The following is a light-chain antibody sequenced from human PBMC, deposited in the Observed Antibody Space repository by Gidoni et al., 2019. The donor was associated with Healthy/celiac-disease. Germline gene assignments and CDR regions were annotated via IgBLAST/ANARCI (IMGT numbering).Light chain of an antibody. CDR2: DAS. J-gene: IGKJ2*01. V-gene: IGKV3-11*01. CDR1: QSVSSY. Sequence: EIVLTQSPATLSLSPGERATLSCRASQSVSSYLAWYQQKPGQAPRLLIYDASNRATGIPAMFSGSGSGTDFTLTISSLEPEDVAVYYCQQRSNWPLTFXXXTKLEIK. CDR3: QQRSNWPLT.